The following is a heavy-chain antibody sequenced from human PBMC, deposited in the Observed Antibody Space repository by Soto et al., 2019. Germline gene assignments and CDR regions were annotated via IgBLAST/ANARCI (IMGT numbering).Heavy chain of an antibody. D-gene: IGHD2-21*02. V-gene: IGHV4-30-4*01. CDR1: GDSISSGDYY. Sequence: LTCIVSGDSISSGDYYWSWIRQPPGKGLEWIGYIYYSSTTYYNPSLKSRVTISVDKSKNHFSLELTSVTAADTAVYYCARGPCGGYCYPPESLGQGTLVT. CDR2: IYYSSTT. CDR3: ARGPCGGYCYPPES. J-gene: IGHJ5*02.